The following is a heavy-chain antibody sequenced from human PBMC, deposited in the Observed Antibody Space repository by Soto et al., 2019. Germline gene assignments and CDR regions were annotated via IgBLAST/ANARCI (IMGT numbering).Heavy chain of an antibody. D-gene: IGHD2-2*02. Sequence: GASVKVSCKASGYNFRGYYTHWVRQAPGQGLEWMGWINSNTGVTDYAQKFQDKVTMTMDRSNSTAYLELNSLTSDDTAMYFCARGGYLLIYHFDYWGQGTLVTVSS. CDR2: INSNTGVT. CDR1: GYNFRGYY. V-gene: IGHV1-2*02. J-gene: IGHJ4*02. CDR3: ARGGYLLIYHFDY.